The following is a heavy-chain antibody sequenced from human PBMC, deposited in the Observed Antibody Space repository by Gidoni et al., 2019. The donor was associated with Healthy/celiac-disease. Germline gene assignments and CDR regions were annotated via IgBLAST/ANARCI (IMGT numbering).Heavy chain of an antibody. V-gene: IGHV4-34*01. Sequence: QVQLQQWGAGLLKPSETLSLTCAVYGGSFSGYYWSWIRQPPGKGLEWIGELNPSGGTNYHPSLKSRVTISVDTSKNQFSLKLSSVTAADTAVYYCARGRVRSTYLAPFDYWGQGTLVTVSS. J-gene: IGHJ4*02. CDR2: LNPSGGT. D-gene: IGHD3-10*01. CDR1: GGSFSGYY. CDR3: ARGRVRSTYLAPFDY.